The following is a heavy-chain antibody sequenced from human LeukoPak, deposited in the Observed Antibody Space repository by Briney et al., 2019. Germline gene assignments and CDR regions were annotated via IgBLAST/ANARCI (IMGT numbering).Heavy chain of an antibody. CDR2: INHSGST. J-gene: IGHJ5*02. CDR1: GGSFSGYY. Sequence: SETLSLTCAVYGGSFSGYYWSWIRQPPGKGLEWIGEINHSGSTNYNPSLKSRVTISVDTSKNQFSLKLSSVTAADTAVYYCARKRYSSSWYQARTPIFSWFDPWGQGTLVTVSS. CDR3: ARKRYSSSWYQARTPIFSWFDP. D-gene: IGHD6-13*01. V-gene: IGHV4-34*01.